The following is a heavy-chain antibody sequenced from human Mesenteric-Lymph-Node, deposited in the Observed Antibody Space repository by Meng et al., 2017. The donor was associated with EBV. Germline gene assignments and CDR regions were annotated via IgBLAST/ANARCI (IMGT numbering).Heavy chain of an antibody. V-gene: IGHV4-61*01. CDR1: GGSVSSSSYY. D-gene: IGHD4-17*01. CDR2: IYYSGST. Sequence: QVHLQESGPGLVKPSETLSLTCTVSGGSVSSSSYYWSWIRQPPGKGLEWIGYIYYSGSTNYNPSLKSRVAISLNTSRTQFSVRLSSVTAADTAVYYCARFTYGDPAGIWGQGTMVTVSS. CDR3: ARFTYGDPAGI. J-gene: IGHJ3*02.